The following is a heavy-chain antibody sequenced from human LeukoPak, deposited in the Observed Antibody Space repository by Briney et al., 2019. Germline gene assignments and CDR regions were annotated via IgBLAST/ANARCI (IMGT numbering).Heavy chain of an antibody. CDR1: GYTFTGYY. J-gene: IGHJ6*02. CDR2: INPNSGGT. Sequence: ASVKVSCKASGYTFTGYYMHWVRQAPGQGLEWMGWINPNSGGTNYAQKFQGRVTMTRDTPISTAYMELSRLRSDDTAVYYCARGPLRYCSSTSCYTTPYYYYGMDVWGQGTTVTVSS. CDR3: ARGPLRYCSSTSCYTTPYYYYGMDV. V-gene: IGHV1-2*02. D-gene: IGHD2-2*02.